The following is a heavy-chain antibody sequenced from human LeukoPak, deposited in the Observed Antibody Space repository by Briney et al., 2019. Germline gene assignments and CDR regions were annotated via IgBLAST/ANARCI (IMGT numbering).Heavy chain of an antibody. CDR2: IIPIFGTA. CDR3: ARDGSRVPNPYCSSTSCHDAFDI. J-gene: IGHJ3*02. CDR1: GGTFSSYA. V-gene: IGHV1-69*01. Sequence: SVKVSCKASGGTFSSYAISWVRQAPGQGLEWMGGIIPIFGTANYAQKFQGRVTITADESTSTAYMELSSLRSEDTAVYYCARDGSRVPNPYCSSTSCHDAFDIWGQGTIVTVSS. D-gene: IGHD2-2*01.